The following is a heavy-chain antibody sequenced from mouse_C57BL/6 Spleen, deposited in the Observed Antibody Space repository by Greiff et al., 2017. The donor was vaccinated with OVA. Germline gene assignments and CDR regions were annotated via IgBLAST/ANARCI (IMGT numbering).Heavy chain of an antibody. Sequence: VKLMESGPELVKPGASVKISCKASGYAFSSSWMTWVKQRPGKGLEWIGRIYPGDGETNYNGKFKGKATLTADKSSSTAYMQLSSLTSEDSAVSFCARRGDGSTQFAYWGQGTLVTVSA. D-gene: IGHD1-1*01. CDR3: ARRGDGSTQFAY. J-gene: IGHJ3*01. V-gene: IGHV1-82*01. CDR2: IYPGDGET. CDR1: GYAFSSSW.